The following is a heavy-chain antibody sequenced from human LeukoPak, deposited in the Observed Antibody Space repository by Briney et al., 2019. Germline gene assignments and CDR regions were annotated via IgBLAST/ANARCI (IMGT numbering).Heavy chain of an antibody. CDR1: GYTFTGYY. CDR3: ATQGGYCSSTSCYIYYYYMDV. J-gene: IGHJ6*03. D-gene: IGHD2-2*02. CDR2: INPNSGGT. Sequence: ASVKVTCKASGYTFTGYYMHWVRQAPGQGLEWMGWINPNSGGTNYAQKFQGRVTMTRDTSISTAYMELSRLRSDDTAVYYCATQGGYCSSTSCYIYYYYMDVWGKGTTVTVSS. V-gene: IGHV1-2*02.